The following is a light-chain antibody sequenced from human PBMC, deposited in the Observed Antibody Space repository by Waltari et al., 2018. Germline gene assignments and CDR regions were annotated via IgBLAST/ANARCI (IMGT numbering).Light chain of an antibody. Sequence: IVMTQSPATLSLSPGEGATLSCRASHRIATNVAWYQQKPGQGPRLLISEASTRVAGVPARFTGSGSGTEFTLTISSLQSEDFAVYYCQQYNYYYSFGQGTRLEIK. CDR3: QQYNYYYS. V-gene: IGKV3-15*01. J-gene: IGKJ2*01. CDR2: EAS. CDR1: HRIATN.